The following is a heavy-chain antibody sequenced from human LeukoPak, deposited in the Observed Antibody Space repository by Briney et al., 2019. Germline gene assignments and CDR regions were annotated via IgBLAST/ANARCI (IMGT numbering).Heavy chain of an antibody. D-gene: IGHD6-19*01. CDR1: GFTFSSYA. V-gene: IGHV3-30-3*01. CDR2: ISYDGSNK. J-gene: IGHJ6*02. Sequence: GRSLRLSCAASGFTFSSYAMHWVRQAPGKGLEWVAVISYDGSNKYYADSVKGRFTISRDNSKNTLYLQMNSLRAEDTAVYYCAREGDSSGNYYYYYGMDVWGQGTTVTVSS. CDR3: AREGDSSGNYYYYYGMDV.